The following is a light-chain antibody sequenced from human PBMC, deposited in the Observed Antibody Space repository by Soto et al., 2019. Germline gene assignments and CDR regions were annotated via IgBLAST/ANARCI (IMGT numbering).Light chain of an antibody. CDR3: QQSYSTPIT. J-gene: IGKJ3*01. CDR1: QSISSY. Sequence: DIQMTQSPSSLSASVGDRVTITCRASQSISSYLNWYQQKPGKAPKLLIYAASSLQSGVPSRFSGSGSGTDFSLTIRSLQPEDFATYYCQQSYSTPITFCPGTKVDIK. V-gene: IGKV1-39*01. CDR2: AAS.